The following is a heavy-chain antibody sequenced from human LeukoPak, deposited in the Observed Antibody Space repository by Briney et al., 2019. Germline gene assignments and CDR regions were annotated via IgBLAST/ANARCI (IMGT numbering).Heavy chain of an antibody. CDR3: ARRRGSGTQLWKYDAFDI. V-gene: IGHV4-59*01. CDR2: IYYSGST. J-gene: IGHJ3*02. Sequence: PSETLSLTCTVSGGSISSYYWSWIRQPPGKGLEWIGYIYYSGSTNYNPSLKSRVTISVDTSKNQFSLKLSSVTAADTAVYYCARRRGSGTQLWKYDAFDIWGQGTLVTVSS. CDR1: GGSISSYY. D-gene: IGHD5-18*01.